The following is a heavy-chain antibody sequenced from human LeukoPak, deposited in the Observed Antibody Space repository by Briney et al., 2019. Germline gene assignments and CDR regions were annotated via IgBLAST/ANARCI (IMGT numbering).Heavy chain of an antibody. V-gene: IGHV4-59*12. J-gene: IGHJ6*02. D-gene: IGHD3-3*01. CDR3: ARGPYYDFWSGGYYYYGMDV. CDR1: GGSISSYY. Sequence: SETLSLTCTVSGGSISSYYWSWIRQPPGKGLEWIGYIYYSGSTYYNPSLKSRVTISVDTSKNQFSLKLSSVTAADTAVYYCARGPYYDFWSGGYYYYGMDVWGQGTTVTVSS. CDR2: IYYSGST.